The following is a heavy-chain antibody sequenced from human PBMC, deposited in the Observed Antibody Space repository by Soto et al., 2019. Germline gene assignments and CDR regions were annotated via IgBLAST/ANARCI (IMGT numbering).Heavy chain of an antibody. D-gene: IGHD3-3*01. CDR1: GGSISSYY. Sequence: SETLSLTCTVSGGSISSYYWSWIRQPPGKGLEWIGYIYYSGSTNYNPSLKSRVTISVDTSKNQFSLKLSSVTAADTAVYYCARISYDFWSGYYGGPVVDYYYYGMDVWGQGTTVTVSS. CDR2: IYYSGST. J-gene: IGHJ6*02. V-gene: IGHV4-59*01. CDR3: ARISYDFWSGYYGGPVVDYYYYGMDV.